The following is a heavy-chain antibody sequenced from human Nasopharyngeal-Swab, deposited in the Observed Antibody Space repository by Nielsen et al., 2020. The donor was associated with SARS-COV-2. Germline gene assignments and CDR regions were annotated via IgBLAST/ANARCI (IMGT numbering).Heavy chain of an antibody. V-gene: IGHV4-4*07. Sequence: SETLSLTCTVSGCSISSYYWSWIRQPAGKGLEWIGRIYTSGSTNYNPSLKSRVTMSVDTSKNQFSLKLSSVTAADTAVYYCARDQKLWFGESADYYYYGMDVWGQGTTVTVSS. CDR2: IYTSGST. D-gene: IGHD3-10*01. CDR3: ARDQKLWFGESADYYYYGMDV. CDR1: GCSISSYY. J-gene: IGHJ6*02.